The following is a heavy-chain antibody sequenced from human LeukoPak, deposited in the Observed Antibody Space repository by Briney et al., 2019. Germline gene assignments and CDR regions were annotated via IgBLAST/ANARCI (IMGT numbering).Heavy chain of an antibody. CDR1: GYTFTSYD. J-gene: IGHJ4*02. D-gene: IGHD3-10*01. V-gene: IGHV1-8*01. CDR2: MNPNSGNT. CDR3: ARGEYYYGSGSYYPPD. Sequence: ASVRVSSKASGYTFTSYDINWVRQATGQGLEWMGWMNPNSGNTGYAQKFQGRVTMTRNTSISTAYMELSSLRSEDTAVYYCARGEYYYGSGSYYPPDWGQGTLVTVSS.